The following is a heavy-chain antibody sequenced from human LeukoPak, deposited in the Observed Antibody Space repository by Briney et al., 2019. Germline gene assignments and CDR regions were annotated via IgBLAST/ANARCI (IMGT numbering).Heavy chain of an antibody. D-gene: IGHD6-13*01. J-gene: IGHJ4*02. CDR1: GGSFSGYY. V-gene: IGHV4-34*01. Sequence: SETLSLTCAVYGGSFSGYYWSWIRQPPGKGLEWIGEINHSGSTNYNPSLKSRITISVDTSKNQFSLKLSSVTAADTAVYYGARGGSPYSSSWGLDYWGQGTLVTVSS. CDR3: ARGGSPYSSSWGLDY. CDR2: INHSGST.